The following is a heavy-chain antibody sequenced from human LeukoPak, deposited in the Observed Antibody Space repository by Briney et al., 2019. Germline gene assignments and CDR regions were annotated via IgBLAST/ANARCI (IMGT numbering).Heavy chain of an antibody. V-gene: IGHV1-3*01. J-gene: IGHJ4*02. CDR2: IDGGNGGT. CDR3: ARDQSRDIRVDFDY. CDR1: GYNFFKYA. D-gene: IGHD5-24*01. Sequence: ASVKVSCKTSGYNFFKYAIHWVRQAPGQRFEWMGWIDGGNGGTRFSQKFQDRVSFTRDTFATTVYMELTSLRSEDTAVYYCARDQSRDIRVDFDYWGQGTLVTVSS.